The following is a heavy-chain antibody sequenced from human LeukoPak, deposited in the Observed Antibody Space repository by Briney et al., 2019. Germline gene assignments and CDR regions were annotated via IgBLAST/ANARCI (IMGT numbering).Heavy chain of an antibody. CDR2: ISSSSSYI. D-gene: IGHD4-17*01. V-gene: IGHV3-21*01. J-gene: IGHJ4*02. CDR3: ARDTVTTGALDY. CDR1: GFTFSSYS. Sequence: PGGSLRLSCAASGFTFSSYSMNWVRQAPGKGLEWVSSISSSSSYIYYADSVKGRFTISRDNAKNSLYLQMNSLRAEDTAVYYCARDTVTTGALDYWGQGTLVTVSS.